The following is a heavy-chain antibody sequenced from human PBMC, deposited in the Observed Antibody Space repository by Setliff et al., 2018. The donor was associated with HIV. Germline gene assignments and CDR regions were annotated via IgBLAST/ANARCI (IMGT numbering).Heavy chain of an antibody. CDR2: ISGSGDDT. CDR1: GITFSRSA. J-gene: IGHJ3*02. CDR3: AKVLDIATTGRRLGVLDI. Sequence: SCAASGITFSRSAMSWVRQAPGKGLEWVSGISGSGDDTHYADSVKGRFTISRDNSKNTLYLQMNSLRVEDTALYYCAKVLDIATTGRRLGVLDIWGQGTMVTVSS. V-gene: IGHV3-23*01. D-gene: IGHD6-13*01.